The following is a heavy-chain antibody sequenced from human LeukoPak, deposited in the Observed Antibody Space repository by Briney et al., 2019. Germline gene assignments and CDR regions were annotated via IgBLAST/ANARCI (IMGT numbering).Heavy chain of an antibody. CDR2: IRSRPSTI. D-gene: IGHD7-27*01. CDR3: VRDHHWGFDS. V-gene: IGHV3-48*01. CDR1: GFTFTSYS. J-gene: IGHJ4*02. Sequence: GGSLRLSCAASGFTFTSYSMNWVRQAPGKGLEWVSYIRSRPSTIYYADSVKGRFTISGDDAKNSLYLQMNSLRAEDTAIYYCVRDHHWGFDSWGQGTQVTVSS.